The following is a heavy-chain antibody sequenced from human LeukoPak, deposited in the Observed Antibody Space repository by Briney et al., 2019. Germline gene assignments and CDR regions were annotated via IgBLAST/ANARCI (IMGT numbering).Heavy chain of an antibody. Sequence: SETLSLTCAVYGGSFSGYYWSWIRQPPGKGLEWIGEINHSGSTNYNPSLKSRVTISVDTSKNQFSLKLSSVTAADTAVYYCARPRVTTRGPFDYWGQGTLVTVSS. J-gene: IGHJ4*02. CDR2: INHSGST. D-gene: IGHD4-17*01. CDR3: ARPRVTTRGPFDY. CDR1: GGSFSGYY. V-gene: IGHV4-34*01.